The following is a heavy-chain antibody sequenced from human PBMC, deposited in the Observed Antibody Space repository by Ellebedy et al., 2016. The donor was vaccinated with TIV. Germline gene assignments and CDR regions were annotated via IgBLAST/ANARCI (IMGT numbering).Heavy chain of an antibody. CDR3: ARDPPSILTRTWA. CDR1: GITVSNNY. V-gene: IGHV3-66*01. D-gene: IGHD1-14*01. J-gene: IGHJ4*02. Sequence: GESLKISXVASGITVSNNYMRWVRQAPGKGLEWVSLMYSSGVTRYADSVKGRFTISRDNSRNTLYLQMDSLKVDDTAVYYCARDPPSILTRTWAWGQGTLVTVSS. CDR2: MYSSGVT.